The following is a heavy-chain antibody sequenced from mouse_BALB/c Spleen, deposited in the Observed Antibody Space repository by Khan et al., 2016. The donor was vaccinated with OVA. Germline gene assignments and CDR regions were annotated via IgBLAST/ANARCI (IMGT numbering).Heavy chain of an antibody. CDR3: TTYYYSSSRYFDY. CDR2: IDPANGNT. Sequence: VQLQQSGAELVKPGASVKLSCTASGFNIKDTYMHWVKQRPEQGLEWIGRIDPANGNTKFDPKFQGKATITADTSSNTAYLQLSSLTSEDTAVYYCTTYYYSSSRYFDYWGQGTTLTVSS. CDR1: GFNIKDTY. V-gene: IGHV14-3*02. D-gene: IGHD1-1*01. J-gene: IGHJ2*01.